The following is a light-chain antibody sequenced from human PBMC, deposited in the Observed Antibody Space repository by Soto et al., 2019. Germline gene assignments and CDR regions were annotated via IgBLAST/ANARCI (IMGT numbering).Light chain of an antibody. J-gene: IGKJ5*01. CDR1: QSITHF. CDR2: AAS. Sequence: DIQMTQSPSSLSASIGDKLTISCRANQSITHFLNWYQKKPGEVPKLLIYAASRLQSGVPSRFSGSGSGTDFALTINSLQPEDFATYYCQQSYRTPTFGQGTRLEIK. CDR3: QQSYRTPT. V-gene: IGKV1-39*01.